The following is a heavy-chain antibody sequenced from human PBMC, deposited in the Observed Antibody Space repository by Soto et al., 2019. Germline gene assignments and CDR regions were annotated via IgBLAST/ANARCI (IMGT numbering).Heavy chain of an antibody. J-gene: IGHJ4*02. CDR2: ISYDGSNK. Sequence: QVQLVESGGGVVQPGRSLRLSCAASGFSFSNNGMHWVRQAPGKGLEWVAIISYDGSNKYYADSVKGRFTISRDNSKNTLYLQMNSLRVEDRAVYYCAKDRVESGLGEIDYWGQGTLVTVSS. CDR1: GFSFSNNG. CDR3: AKDRVESGLGEIDY. V-gene: IGHV3-30*18. D-gene: IGHD3-16*01.